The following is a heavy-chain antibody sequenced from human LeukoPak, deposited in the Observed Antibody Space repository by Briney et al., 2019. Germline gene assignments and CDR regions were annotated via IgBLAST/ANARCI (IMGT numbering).Heavy chain of an antibody. V-gene: IGHV4-59*01. CDR3: ARGIVVVPYYYYYYGMDV. J-gene: IGHJ6*02. CDR2: IYYSGST. Sequence: PSETLSLTCTVSGGSISSYYWSWIRQPPGKGLEWIGYIYYSGSTNYNPSLKSRVTISVDTSKNQFSLKLSSVTAADTAVYCCARGIVVVPYYYYYYGMDVWGQGTTVTVSS. CDR1: GGSISSYY. D-gene: IGHD3-22*01.